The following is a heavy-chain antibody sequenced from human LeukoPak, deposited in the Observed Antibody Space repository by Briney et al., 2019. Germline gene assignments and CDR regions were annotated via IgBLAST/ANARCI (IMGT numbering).Heavy chain of an antibody. CDR2: IYHSGST. Sequence: SESLSLTCAVSGGSISSAGYPWSWIRQPPGKGLEWIGYIYHSGSTFYNPSLKSRVIISVDECKNQSSLKLSSVTAADTAVYYCDRGNDVLTGFDYWGQRTLVTVSS. D-gene: IGHD3-9*01. CDR3: DRGNDVLTGFDY. J-gene: IGHJ4*02. V-gene: IGHV4-30-2*01. CDR1: GGSISSAGYP.